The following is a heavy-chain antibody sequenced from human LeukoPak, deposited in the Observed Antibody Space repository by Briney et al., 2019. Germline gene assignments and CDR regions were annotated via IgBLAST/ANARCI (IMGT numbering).Heavy chain of an antibody. CDR3: ASQKGGAPYYYMDV. Sequence: SQTLSLTCTVSGGSISSGSYYWGWIRQPPGKGLEWIGSIYHSGSTYYNPSLKSRVTISVDTSKNQFSLKLSSVTAADTAVYYCASQKGGAPYYYMDVWGKGTTVTVSS. CDR2: IYHSGST. J-gene: IGHJ6*03. D-gene: IGHD1-26*01. CDR1: GGSISSGSYY. V-gene: IGHV4-39*07.